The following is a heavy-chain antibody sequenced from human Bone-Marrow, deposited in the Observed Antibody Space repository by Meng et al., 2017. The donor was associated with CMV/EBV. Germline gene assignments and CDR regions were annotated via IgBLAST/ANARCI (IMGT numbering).Heavy chain of an antibody. CDR3: ARGTARGGENFDY. D-gene: IGHD4-23*01. CDR2: INPNSGGT. CDR1: GYNFTSYG. Sequence: QVQLVSSGAEGKKTGASVKVSCNASGYNFTSYGISWVRQAPGQGLEWMGWINPNSGGTNYAQKFQGRVTMTRDTSISTAYVELSRLRSDDTAVYYCARGTARGGENFDYWGQGTLVTVSS. V-gene: IGHV1-2*02. J-gene: IGHJ4*02.